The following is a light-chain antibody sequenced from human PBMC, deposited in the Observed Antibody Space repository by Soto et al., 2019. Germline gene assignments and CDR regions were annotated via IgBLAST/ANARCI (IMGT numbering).Light chain of an antibody. J-gene: IGKJ4*01. V-gene: IGKV3-15*01. CDR1: QSVSSN. Sequence: EIVMTQSPATLSVSPGERATLSCRASQSVSSNLAWYQQKPGQAPRLLIYGASTRATGIPARFSGSGSGTAFTRTISSLQSEDFAVYYCQQYNNWPPPLTFGGGTKVEIK. CDR2: GAS. CDR3: QQYNNWPPPLT.